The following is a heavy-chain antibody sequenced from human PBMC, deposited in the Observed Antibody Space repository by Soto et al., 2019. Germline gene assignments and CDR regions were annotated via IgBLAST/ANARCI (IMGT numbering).Heavy chain of an antibody. CDR2: IYSGGST. J-gene: IGHJ4*02. Sequence: EVQLVESGGGLVQPGGSLRLSCAASGFTVSSNYMSWVRQAPGKGLEWVSVIYSGGSTYYADSVNGRFTISRDNSKNTLYRQMNSLRAEDTAVYYCARIPPDIGHTDYWGQGTLVTVCS. CDR3: ARIPPDIGHTDY. CDR1: GFTVSSNY. V-gene: IGHV3-66*01. D-gene: IGHD5-12*01.